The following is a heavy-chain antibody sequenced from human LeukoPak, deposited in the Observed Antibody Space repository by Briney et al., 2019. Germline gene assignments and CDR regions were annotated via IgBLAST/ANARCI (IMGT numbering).Heavy chain of an antibody. CDR2: IQHDGSEK. CDR3: AGGQGWHFDL. V-gene: IGHV3-7*01. D-gene: IGHD2-15*01. Sequence: GGPLRLSCAASGFTFRDYWMTWVRQAPGKGLEWVANIQHDGSEKYYVASVKGRFSISRDNAKLYLQMNSLRAEDTAVYYCAGGQGWHFDLWGLGTLITVSS. CDR1: GFTFRDYW. J-gene: IGHJ2*01.